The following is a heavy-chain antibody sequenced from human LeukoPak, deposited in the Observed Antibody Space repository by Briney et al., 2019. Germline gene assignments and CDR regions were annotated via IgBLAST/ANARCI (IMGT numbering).Heavy chain of an antibody. D-gene: IGHD3-10*01. V-gene: IGHV4-4*07. CDR2: IYTSGST. CDR3: ARDPRYYGSGSYHNWFDP. Sequence: PSETLSLTCTVSGGSISSYYWSWIRQPAGKGLEWIGRIYTSGSTNYNPSLKSRVTMSVDTSKNQFSLKLSSVTAADTAVYYCARDPRYYGSGSYHNWFDPWGQGTLVTVSS. CDR1: GGSISSYY. J-gene: IGHJ5*02.